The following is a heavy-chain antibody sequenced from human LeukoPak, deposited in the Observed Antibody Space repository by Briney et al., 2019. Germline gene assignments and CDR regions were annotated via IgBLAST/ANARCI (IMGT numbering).Heavy chain of an antibody. D-gene: IGHD3-10*01. CDR3: ARGSYLARYGSGTYRFGPRGLDP. J-gene: IGHJ5*02. CDR1: GYSISSGYY. V-gene: IGHV4-38-2*02. CDR2: IYHSGST. Sequence: PSETLSLTCTVSGYSISSGYYWGWIRQPPGKGLEWIGSIYHSGSTYYNPSLKSRVTISVDTSKNQFSLKLSSVTAADTAVYYCARGSYLARYGSGTYRFGPRGLDPWGQGTLVTVSS.